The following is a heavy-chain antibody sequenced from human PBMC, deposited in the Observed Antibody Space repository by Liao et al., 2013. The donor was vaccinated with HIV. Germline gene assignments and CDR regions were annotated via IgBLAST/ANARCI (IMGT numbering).Heavy chain of an antibody. V-gene: IGHV4-34*01. CDR1: GGSFSGYY. J-gene: IGHJ3*02. CDR3: ARYYDEEGAFDI. D-gene: IGHD3-3*01. Sequence: QVQLQQWGAGLLKPSETLSLTCAVYGGSFSGYYWTWIRQPPGKGLEWIGEINHSGSTDYNPSLKSRVTISVDTSKNHFSLKLRFVTAADTAVYYCARYYDEEGAFDIWGQGTMVTVSS. CDR2: INHSGST.